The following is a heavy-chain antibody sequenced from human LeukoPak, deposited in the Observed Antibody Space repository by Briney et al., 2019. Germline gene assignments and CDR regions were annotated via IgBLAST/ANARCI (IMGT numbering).Heavy chain of an antibody. D-gene: IGHD6-13*01. CDR2: ISGSGGST. Sequence: GGSLRLSCAASGFTFSSYAMSWVRQAPGKGLEWVSAISGSGGSTYYADSVKGRFTISRDNSKNTLYLQMNSLRAEDTAVYYCAKDTSSSWYEYYFDYWGQGTLVTVSS. CDR1: GFTFSSYA. CDR3: AKDTSSSWYEYYFDY. J-gene: IGHJ4*02. V-gene: IGHV3-23*01.